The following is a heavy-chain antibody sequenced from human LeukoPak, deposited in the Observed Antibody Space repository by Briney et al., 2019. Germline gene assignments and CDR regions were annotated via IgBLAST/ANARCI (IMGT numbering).Heavy chain of an antibody. V-gene: IGHV1-8*01. CDR3: ARTVHGRGYYDFWGGYSTDYYYYGMDV. CDR1: GYTFTSYD. J-gene: IGHJ6*02. CDR2: MNPNSGNT. D-gene: IGHD3-3*01. Sequence: EASVKVSCKASGYTFTSYDINWVRQATGQGLEWMGWMNPNSGNTGYAQKVQGRVTMTRNTSISTAYMELSSLRSEDTAVYYCARTVHGRGYYDFWGGYSTDYYYYGMDVWGQGTTVTVSS.